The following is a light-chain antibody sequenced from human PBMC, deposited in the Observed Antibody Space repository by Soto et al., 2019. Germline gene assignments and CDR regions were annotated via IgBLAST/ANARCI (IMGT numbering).Light chain of an antibody. Sequence: QLTQSPSSLSASIGDRVTITCRASQDITNYLAWYQQQPGKAPKLLVYSASTLHSGVPTRFSGSGSGTEFILTIGRLQPEDFATYYCQQANSFPITFGQGTRLEIK. CDR3: QQANSFPIT. CDR1: QDITNY. J-gene: IGKJ5*01. CDR2: SAS. V-gene: IGKV1-9*01.